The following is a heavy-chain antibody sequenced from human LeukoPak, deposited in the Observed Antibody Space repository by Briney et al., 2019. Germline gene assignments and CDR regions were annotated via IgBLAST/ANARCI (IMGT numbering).Heavy chain of an antibody. CDR1: GGSISSDSYY. Sequence: SETLSLTCTVSGGSISSDSYYWSWIRQPAGKGLEWIGRIYGSGTTTYNPSLKSRVSMSIDTSKNQFSLKLSSVTAADTAVYYCARQTGSGLFILPGGQGTLVTVSS. J-gene: IGHJ4*02. CDR3: ARQTGSGLFILP. V-gene: IGHV4-61*02. CDR2: IYGSGTT. D-gene: IGHD3/OR15-3a*01.